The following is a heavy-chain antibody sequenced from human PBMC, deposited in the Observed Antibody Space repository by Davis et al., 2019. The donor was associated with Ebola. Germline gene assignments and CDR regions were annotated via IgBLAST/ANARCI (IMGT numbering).Heavy chain of an antibody. CDR2: MSGDSLYT. V-gene: IGHV3-11*06. Sequence: GESLKISCAASGFTFTDYYMSWIRQAPGKGLEWVAYMSGDSLYTNYADSVRGRFTISRDGAKNSLYLQMNSLRAEDTAIYYCVRVSRNIATGWYRFDAFDIWGQGTLVTVSS. J-gene: IGHJ3*02. CDR1: GFTFTDYY. D-gene: IGHD6-19*01. CDR3: VRVSRNIATGWYRFDAFDI.